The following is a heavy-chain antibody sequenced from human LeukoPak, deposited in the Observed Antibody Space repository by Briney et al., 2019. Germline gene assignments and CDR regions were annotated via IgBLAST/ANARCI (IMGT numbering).Heavy chain of an antibody. V-gene: IGHV4-59*01. CDR1: GGSIRSYY. D-gene: IGHD6-19*01. Sequence: PSVTLSLTCTVSGGSIRSYYWSWIRQPPGEGLEWIGYIYYTGSTNYNPSLKSRVTISVDTSKNQFSLNLTSVTAADPAVYYCARVLPYSSGWGVDYWGQGALVTVSS. CDR3: ARVLPYSSGWGVDY. J-gene: IGHJ4*02. CDR2: IYYTGST.